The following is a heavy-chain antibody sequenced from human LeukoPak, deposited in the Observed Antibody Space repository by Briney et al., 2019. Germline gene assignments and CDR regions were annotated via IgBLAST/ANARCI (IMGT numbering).Heavy chain of an antibody. CDR1: GGSISSYY. CDR2: IYNSGST. CDR3: ARGGYYDSSATRMDV. D-gene: IGHD3-22*01. V-gene: IGHV4-59*01. Sequence: SETLSLTCTVSGGSISSYYWSWIRQPPGKGPEWIGYIYNSGSTNYNPSLKSRVTISVDRSKNQFSLKLSSVTAADTAVYYCARGGYYDSSATRMDVWGKGTTVTVSS. J-gene: IGHJ6*03.